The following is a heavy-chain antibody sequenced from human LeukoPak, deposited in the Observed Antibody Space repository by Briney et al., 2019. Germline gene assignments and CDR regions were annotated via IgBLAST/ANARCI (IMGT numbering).Heavy chain of an antibody. D-gene: IGHD2-2*01. Sequence: SETLSLTCAVYGGSFSGYYWSWIRQPPGKGLEWIGYIYNSENTNYNPSLKSRVTISVDTSKNQFSLKLSSVTAADTAVYYCARVTSWYRLDYWGQGTLVTVSS. J-gene: IGHJ4*02. V-gene: IGHV4-59*01. CDR1: GGSFSGYY. CDR2: IYNSENT. CDR3: ARVTSWYRLDY.